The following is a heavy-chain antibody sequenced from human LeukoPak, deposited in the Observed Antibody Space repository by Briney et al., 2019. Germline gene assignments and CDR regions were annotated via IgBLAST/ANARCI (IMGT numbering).Heavy chain of an antibody. CDR1: GGSISSSSYY. CDR2: IYYSGST. Sequence: SETLSLTCTVSGGSISSSSYYWGWIRQPPGKGLEWIGSIYYSGSTYYNPSLKSRVTISVDRSKNQFSLKLSSVTAADTAVYYCARESVHGIDYWGQGTLVTVSS. V-gene: IGHV4-39*07. D-gene: IGHD3-10*01. CDR3: ARESVHGIDY. J-gene: IGHJ4*02.